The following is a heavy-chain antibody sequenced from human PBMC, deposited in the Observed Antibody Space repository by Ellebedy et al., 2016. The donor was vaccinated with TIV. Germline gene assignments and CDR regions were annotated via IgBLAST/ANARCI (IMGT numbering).Heavy chain of an antibody. CDR1: GDRSASHW. Sequence: GGSLRLXXTDSGDRSASHWINWVRQKPGKGLEWMGRIDPTDSYTNYSPSFQGRVTFSSDKLTNTAYLHWGSLESSDTAIYFCATGPGLTVASDFDFWGQGTLVVVSA. CDR2: IDPTDSYT. D-gene: IGHD6-19*01. J-gene: IGHJ4*02. V-gene: IGHV5-10-1*01. CDR3: ATGPGLTVASDFDF.